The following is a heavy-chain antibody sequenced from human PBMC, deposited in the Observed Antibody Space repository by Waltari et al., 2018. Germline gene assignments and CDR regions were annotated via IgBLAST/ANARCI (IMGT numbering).Heavy chain of an antibody. J-gene: IGHJ4*02. CDR2: INTYDDNT. D-gene: IGHD2-21*01. Sequence: QVQLVQSGAEVKKPGASVKVSCKTSGYPFRSYGITWVRRAPGQGLEWMGWINTYDDNTKYAQKLQDRVTLTTDTSATTADMELRSLTSDDTAVYYCARPYSSGLTYYFDSWGQGTLVTVSS. V-gene: IGHV1-18*01. CDR1: GYPFRSYG. CDR3: ARPYSSGLTYYFDS.